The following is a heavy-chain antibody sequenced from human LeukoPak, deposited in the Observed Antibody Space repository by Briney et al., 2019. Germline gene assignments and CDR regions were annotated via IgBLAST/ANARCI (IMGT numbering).Heavy chain of an antibody. V-gene: IGHV4-39*07. CDR1: GGSISSGSYF. J-gene: IGHJ6*02. Sequence: PSETLSLTCSVSGGSISSGSYFWGWIRQPPGKGLEWIGSISYSGSTYFNPSLKSRVTISLDTSKNQFSLKLSSVTAADTAVYYCARDRFVDGMDVWGQGTTVTVSS. CDR2: ISYSGST. D-gene: IGHD2-15*01. CDR3: ARDRFVDGMDV.